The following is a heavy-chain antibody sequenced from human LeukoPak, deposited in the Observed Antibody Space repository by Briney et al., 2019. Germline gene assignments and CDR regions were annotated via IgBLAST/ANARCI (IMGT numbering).Heavy chain of an antibody. D-gene: IGHD3-22*01. J-gene: IGHJ4*02. CDR2: ISNYNGDT. Sequence: ASVKVSCKASGYTFNSYGFSWVRQAPGQGLEWVGWISNYNGDTRYAQKFQGRVTMTTDTSTRTSNMELRNLGSDDTAVYYCARALYSDSSGYYPGLDHWGQGTLVTVSS. CDR1: GYTFNSYG. CDR3: ARALYSDSSGYYPGLDH. V-gene: IGHV1-18*01.